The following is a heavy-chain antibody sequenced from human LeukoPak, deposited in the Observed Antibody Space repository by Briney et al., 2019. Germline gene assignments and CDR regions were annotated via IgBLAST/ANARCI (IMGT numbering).Heavy chain of an antibody. CDR2: IYSDGST. V-gene: IGHV3-53*01. D-gene: IGHD3-22*01. CDR1: GLTVRNNY. CDR3: AKDMGSAYDCSGYYSPFDS. J-gene: IGHJ4*02. Sequence: GGSLRLSCAASGLTVRNNYMSWVRQAPGKGLEWVSVIYSDGSTYYEDSVKGRFTISRDNSKNTLYLQMNSLRAEDTAVYYCAKDMGSAYDCSGYYSPFDSWAQGTLVTVSS.